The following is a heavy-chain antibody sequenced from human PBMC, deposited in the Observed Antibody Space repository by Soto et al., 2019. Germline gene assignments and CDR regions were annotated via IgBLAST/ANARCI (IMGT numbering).Heavy chain of an antibody. CDR1: GFSFNTYT. Sequence: EVQLVESGGGLVKPGGSLRLSCAASGFSFNTYTMNWVRQAPGKGLEWVSSISSTSSFIYYADSVKGRFTISRDNAKNSLYLQMNSLRAEDTAVYHCARGGCSSTNSARGGYYYYGMDVWGQGTTVTVS. CDR3: ARGGCSSTNSARGGYYYYGMDV. J-gene: IGHJ6*02. D-gene: IGHD2-2*01. V-gene: IGHV3-21*06. CDR2: ISSTSSFI.